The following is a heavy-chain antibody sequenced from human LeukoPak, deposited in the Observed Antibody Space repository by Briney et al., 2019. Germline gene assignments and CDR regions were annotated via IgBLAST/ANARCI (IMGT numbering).Heavy chain of an antibody. CDR1: GYSISSGYY. CDR3: ARVSSGYYNGAFDI. CDR2: IYHSGST. V-gene: IGHV4-38-2*02. J-gene: IGHJ3*02. Sequence: SETPSLTCTVSGYSISSGYYWGWIRQPPGKGLEWIGSIYHSGSTYYNPSLKSRVTISVDTSKNQFSLKLSSVTAADTAVYYCARVSSGYYNGAFDIWGQGTMVTVSS. D-gene: IGHD3-3*01.